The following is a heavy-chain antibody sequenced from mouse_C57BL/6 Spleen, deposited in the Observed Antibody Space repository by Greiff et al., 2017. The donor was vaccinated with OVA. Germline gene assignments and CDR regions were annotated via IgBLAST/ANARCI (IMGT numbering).Heavy chain of an antibody. V-gene: IGHV2-2*01. J-gene: IGHJ2*01. CDR1: GFSLTSYG. D-gene: IGHD1-1*01. CDR3: ARNRYYGSSYYFDY. CDR2: IWRGGST. Sequence: QVQLKESGPGLVQPSQSLSITCTVSGFSLTSYGVHWVRQSPGKGLEWLGVIWRGGSTDYNAAFISRLSISKDNSKSQVFFKMNSLQADDTAIYYCARNRYYGSSYYFDYWGQGTTLTVSS.